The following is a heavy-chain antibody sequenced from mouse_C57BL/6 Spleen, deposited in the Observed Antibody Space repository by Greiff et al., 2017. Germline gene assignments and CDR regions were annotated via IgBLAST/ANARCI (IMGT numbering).Heavy chain of an antibody. CDR3: ARDPDFDY. CDR2: ISDGGSYT. V-gene: IGHV5-4*01. CDR1: GFTFSSYA. J-gene: IGHJ2*01. Sequence: VHVKQSGGGLVKPGGSLKLSCAASGFTFSSYAMSWVRQTPEKRLEWVATISDGGSYTYYPDNVKGRFTISRDNAKNNLYLQMSHLKSEDTAMYYCARDPDFDYWGQGTTLTVSS.